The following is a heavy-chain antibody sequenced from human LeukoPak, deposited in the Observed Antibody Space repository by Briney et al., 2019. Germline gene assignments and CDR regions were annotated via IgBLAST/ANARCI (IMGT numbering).Heavy chain of an antibody. D-gene: IGHD3/OR15-3a*01. CDR1: GFTFSSYA. V-gene: IGHV3-23*01. CDR3: ARGRFLDLFDY. J-gene: IGHJ4*02. Sequence: GGSLRLSCAASGFTFSSYAMSWVRQAPGKGLEWVSAISGSGGSTYYADSVKGRFTISRDNSKNTLYLQMNSLRVEDTAVYYCARGRFLDLFDYWGQGTLVTVSS. CDR2: ISGSGGST.